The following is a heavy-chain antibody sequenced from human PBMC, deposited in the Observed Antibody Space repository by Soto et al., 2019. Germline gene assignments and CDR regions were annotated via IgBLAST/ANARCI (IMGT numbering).Heavy chain of an antibody. Sequence: PGGSLRLSCAASGFTFSTYSMNWVRQAPGKGLEWVSYISSSGSNIYYADSVRGRFTISRDDAKNLLSPQMNSLRDEDTAVYYCARDTYNNGWYVGYWGQGTLVTVSS. CDR2: ISSSGSNI. V-gene: IGHV3-48*02. CDR1: GFTFSTYS. CDR3: ARDTYNNGWYVGY. J-gene: IGHJ4*02. D-gene: IGHD6-19*01.